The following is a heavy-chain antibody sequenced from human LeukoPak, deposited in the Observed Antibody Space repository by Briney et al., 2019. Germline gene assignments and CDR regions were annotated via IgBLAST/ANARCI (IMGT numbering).Heavy chain of an antibody. Sequence: GASVKVSCKASGYTFTSYYMHWVRQAPGQGLEWMGWINTNTGNPTYAQGFTGRFVFSLDTSVSTAYLQISSLKAGDTAVYYCARDLYYVWGTYRSLSFDYWGQGALVTVSS. CDR1: GYTFTSYY. CDR2: INTNTGNP. V-gene: IGHV7-4-1*02. D-gene: IGHD3-16*02. CDR3: ARDLYYVWGTYRSLSFDY. J-gene: IGHJ4*02.